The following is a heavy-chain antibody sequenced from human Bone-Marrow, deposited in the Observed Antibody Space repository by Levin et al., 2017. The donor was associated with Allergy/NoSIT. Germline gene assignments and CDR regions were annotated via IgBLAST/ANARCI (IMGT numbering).Heavy chain of an antibody. D-gene: IGHD3-3*01. Sequence: ASVKVSCKASGYTFTSYGISWVRQAPGQGLEWMGWISAYNGNTNYAQKLQGRVTMTTDTSTSTAYMELRSLRSDDTAVYYCARGTSGYSYYYYYYYMDVWGKGTTVTVSS. J-gene: IGHJ6*03. CDR1: GYTFTSYG. CDR2: ISAYNGNT. V-gene: IGHV1-18*01. CDR3: ARGTSGYSYYYYYYYMDV.